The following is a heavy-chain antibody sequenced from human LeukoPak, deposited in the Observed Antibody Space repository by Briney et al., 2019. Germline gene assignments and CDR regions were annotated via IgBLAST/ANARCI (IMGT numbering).Heavy chain of an antibody. CDR2: ISSDGAST. CDR1: GFTFSSYG. D-gene: IGHD5-18*01. Sequence: GGSLRLSCVGSGFTFSSYGMHWVRQAPGKGLEYVSTISSDGASTYYADSVKGRFTISRDNSKNTLYLQVGSLRPEDTAVYYCARGASILLWLLDYWGQGTLVTVSS. V-gene: IGHV3-64*02. J-gene: IGHJ4*02. CDR3: ARGASILLWLLDY.